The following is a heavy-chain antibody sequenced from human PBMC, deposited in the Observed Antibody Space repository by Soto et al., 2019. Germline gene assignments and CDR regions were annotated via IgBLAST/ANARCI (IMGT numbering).Heavy chain of an antibody. J-gene: IGHJ4*02. D-gene: IGHD3-22*01. CDR1: GGSISSSNW. V-gene: IGHV4-4*02. CDR3: ARALLYDSSGYYDY. CDR2: IYHSGST. Sequence: LSLTCAVSGGSISSSNWWSWVRQPPGKGLEWIGEIYHSGSTNYNPSLKSRVTISVDKSKNQFSLKLSSVTAADTAVYYCARALLYDSSGYYDYWGQGTLVTVSS.